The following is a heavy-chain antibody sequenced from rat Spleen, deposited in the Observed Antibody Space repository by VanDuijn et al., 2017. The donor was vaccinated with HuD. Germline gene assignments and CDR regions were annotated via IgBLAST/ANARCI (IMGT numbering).Heavy chain of an antibody. V-gene: IGHV5-29*01. CDR3: ARRHYGYTDYFDY. J-gene: IGHJ2*01. CDR2: ISYDGSST. CDR1: GFTFSDYY. D-gene: IGHD1-9*01. Sequence: EVQLVESDGGLVQPGRSLKLSCAASGFTFSDYYMAWVRQAPTKGLEWVATISYDGSSTYYRDSVKGRFTISRDIAKSILFLEMDSLRSEDTATYYCARRHYGYTDYFDYWGQGVMVTVSS.